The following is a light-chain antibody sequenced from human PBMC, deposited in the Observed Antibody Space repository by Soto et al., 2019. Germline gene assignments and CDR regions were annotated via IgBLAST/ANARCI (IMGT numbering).Light chain of an antibody. CDR1: QSVSSIY. CDR2: GAL. Sequence: EIVLTQSPGTPSLSPGERATLSCRASQSVSSIYLAWYQQKPGQAPRLLIYGALSRATGIPDRFSGSGSGTDYTLTISRLEPEDFAVYYCQHYGSSPYTFGQGTKLEIK. V-gene: IGKV3-20*01. CDR3: QHYGSSPYT. J-gene: IGKJ2*01.